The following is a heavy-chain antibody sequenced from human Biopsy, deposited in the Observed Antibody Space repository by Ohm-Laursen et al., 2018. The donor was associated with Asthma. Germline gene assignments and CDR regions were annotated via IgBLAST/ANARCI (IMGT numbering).Heavy chain of an antibody. J-gene: IGHJ2*01. CDR2: ISNDGTHK. D-gene: IGHD1-14*01. Sequence: SSLRLSCAAAGFNLNTYTLSWVRQAPGKGLAWVSTISNDGTHKGYTDSVKGRFTISRDYSKSSLYLQMNSPKIEDTSTYYCVRDGGINVAPGEWSFDLWGGGTQVTVSS. V-gene: IGHV3-30*04. CDR3: VRDGGINVAPGEWSFDL. CDR1: GFNLNTYT.